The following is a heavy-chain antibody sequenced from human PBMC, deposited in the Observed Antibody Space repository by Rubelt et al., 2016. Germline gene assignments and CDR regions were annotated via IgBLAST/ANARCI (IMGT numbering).Heavy chain of an antibody. Sequence: QVQLVQSGAEVKKPGASVKVSCKASGYTFTSYYMHWVRQAPGQGLEWMGIINPSGGSTSYHRKFQAMGTMTRDTSTSTVYMELSSLRSEDTAVYYCARSPRYDFEDNWFDPWGQGTLVTVSS. V-gene: IGHV1-46*01. J-gene: IGHJ5*02. CDR1: GYTFTSYY. CDR3: ARSPRYDFEDNWFDP. CDR2: INPSGGST. D-gene: IGHD3-3*01.